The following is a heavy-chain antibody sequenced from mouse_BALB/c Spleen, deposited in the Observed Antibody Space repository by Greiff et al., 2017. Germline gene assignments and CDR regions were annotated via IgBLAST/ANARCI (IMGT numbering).Heavy chain of an antibody. CDR1: GFTFTDYY. D-gene: IGHD2-14*01. Sequence: EVQVVESGGGLVQPGGSLRLSCATSGFTFTDYYMSWVRQPPGKALEWLGFIRNKANGYTTEYSASVKGRFTISRDNSQSILYLQMNTLRAEDSATYYCARDYRQYYFDYWGQGTTLTVSS. V-gene: IGHV7-3*02. CDR3: ARDYRQYYFDY. CDR2: IRNKANGYTT. J-gene: IGHJ2*01.